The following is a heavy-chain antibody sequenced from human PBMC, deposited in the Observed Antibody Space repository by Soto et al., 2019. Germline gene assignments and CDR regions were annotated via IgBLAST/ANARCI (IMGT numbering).Heavy chain of an antibody. Sequence: SEALSLTCTVADGSSVNYCWSWIRQSPGKGLEWIGYIYQSGKTSHNPSLTGRVSISVDTSKNQFSLTLTSVTAADTAVYYCARHIPSSGWFEHWGQGALVTVSS. CDR3: ARHIPSSGWFEH. CDR1: DGSSVNYC. J-gene: IGHJ5*02. CDR2: IYQSGKT. V-gene: IGHV4-59*01. D-gene: IGHD6-19*01.